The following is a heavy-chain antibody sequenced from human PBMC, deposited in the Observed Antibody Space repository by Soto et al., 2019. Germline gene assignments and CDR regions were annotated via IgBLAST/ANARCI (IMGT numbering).Heavy chain of an antibody. CDR1: GVSFSRTTW. J-gene: IGHJ4*02. D-gene: IGHD3-10*01. CDR2: VYTSGST. Sequence: PPETLSLTCSVSGVSFSRTTWWRLVSPPPWKGLEWIGEVYTSGSTNYNTSLKSRVTMSVDTSKSQFSLKLSSVTAADRAVYYCARDLKFGQDDYWGQGFQVSVTS. CDR3: ARDLKFGQDDY. V-gene: IGHV4-4*03.